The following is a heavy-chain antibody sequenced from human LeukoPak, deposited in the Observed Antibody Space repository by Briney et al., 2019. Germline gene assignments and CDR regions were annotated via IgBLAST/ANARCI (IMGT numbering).Heavy chain of an antibody. D-gene: IGHD2-2*03. Sequence: ASVKVSCKASGYTFNGYYKHWVRQAPGQGLEWMGWINPNSGGTNYAQKFQGRVTMTRDTSISTAYMELSSLRSEDTAVYYCARKLGHCSSTSCYGVNWFDPWGQGTLVTVSS. CDR1: GYTFNGYY. J-gene: IGHJ5*02. CDR2: INPNSGGT. CDR3: ARKLGHCSSTSCYGVNWFDP. V-gene: IGHV1-2*02.